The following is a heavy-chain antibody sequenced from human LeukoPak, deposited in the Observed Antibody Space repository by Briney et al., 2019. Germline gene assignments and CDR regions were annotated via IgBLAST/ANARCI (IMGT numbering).Heavy chain of an antibody. Sequence: PGGSLRLSCAVSGFTFSSYGMHWVRQAPGKGLEWVAVISYDGSNKYYADSVKGRFTISRDNSKNTLYLQMNSLRAEDTAVYYCAKSGYQLLCLDYWGQGTLVTVSS. CDR1: GFTFSSYG. J-gene: IGHJ4*02. D-gene: IGHD2-2*01. V-gene: IGHV3-30*18. CDR3: AKSGYQLLCLDY. CDR2: ISYDGSNK.